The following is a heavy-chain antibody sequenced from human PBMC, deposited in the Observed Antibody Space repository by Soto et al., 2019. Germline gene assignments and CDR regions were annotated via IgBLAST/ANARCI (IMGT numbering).Heavy chain of an antibody. CDR2: ISGTGGST. J-gene: IGHJ4*02. V-gene: IGHV3-23*01. Sequence: EVQLLESGGALVRPGGSLRLSSAASGFTFNNFAMNWVRLVPGKGLEWVAAISGTGGSTFYSDSLGGRFTISRDNSKNILFLQMKSLKAGDTAVYYCAKTSSASERDSPGWWGQGTLVTVSS. CDR3: AKTSSASERDSPGW. D-gene: IGHD2-21*01. CDR1: GFTFNNFA.